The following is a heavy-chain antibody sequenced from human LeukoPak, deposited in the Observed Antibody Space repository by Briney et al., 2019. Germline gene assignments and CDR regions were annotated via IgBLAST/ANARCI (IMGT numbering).Heavy chain of an antibody. V-gene: IGHV4-31*03. CDR2: TSYGGSA. D-gene: IGHD1-26*01. J-gene: IGHJ4*02. CDR3: ATAEWENFYFDS. CDR1: GASVSRGGYY. Sequence: SETLSLTCTVSGASVSRGGYYWSWIRQHPGKGLEWIGFTSYGGSAYYNPSLMSRITMSVDPSQNQFSLKMRDVTAADTAVYFCATAEWENFYFDSWGQGALVAVTS.